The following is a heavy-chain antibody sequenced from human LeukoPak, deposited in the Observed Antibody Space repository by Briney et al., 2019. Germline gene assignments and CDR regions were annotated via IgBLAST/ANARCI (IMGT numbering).Heavy chain of an antibody. D-gene: IGHD5-18*01. V-gene: IGHV4-59*01. Sequence: SETLSLTCTVSGGSISSYYWSWIRQPPGKGLEWIGYIYYSGSTNYNPSLKSRVTISVDTSKNQFSLKLSSVTAADTGVYYCARSGYSYGADAFDIWGQGTMVTVSS. J-gene: IGHJ3*02. CDR3: ARSGYSYGADAFDI. CDR2: IYYSGST. CDR1: GGSISSYY.